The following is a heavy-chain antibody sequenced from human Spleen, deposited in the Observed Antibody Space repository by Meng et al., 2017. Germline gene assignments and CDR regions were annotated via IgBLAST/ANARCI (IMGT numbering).Heavy chain of an antibody. CDR3: ARSYCSSTSCSTFS. D-gene: IGHD2-2*01. Sequence: GESLKISCAASGFTFRNYSMNWVRQAPGKGLEWVAIISYDGSNKNYADSVKGRFTISRDNSKNTLYLQMISLRGEDTAVYYCARSYCSSTSCSTFSWGQGTLVTVSS. CDR2: ISYDGSNK. J-gene: IGHJ5*02. CDR1: GFTFRNYS. V-gene: IGHV3-30*03.